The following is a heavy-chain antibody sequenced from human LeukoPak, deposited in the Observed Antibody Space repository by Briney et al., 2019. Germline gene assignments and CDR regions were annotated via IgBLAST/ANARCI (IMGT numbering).Heavy chain of an antibody. CDR2: ISGRGGST. J-gene: IGHJ4*02. CDR3: ATYSSSSPY. CDR1: GFTLSNYA. D-gene: IGHD6-6*01. V-gene: IGHV3-23*01. Sequence: GGSLRLSCEASGFTLSNYAMSWVRQAPGKGLEWVSAISGRGGSTYYADSVKGRFTISRDISKNTLYLQMNSLRAEDTAVYYCATYSSSSPYWGQGTLVTVSS.